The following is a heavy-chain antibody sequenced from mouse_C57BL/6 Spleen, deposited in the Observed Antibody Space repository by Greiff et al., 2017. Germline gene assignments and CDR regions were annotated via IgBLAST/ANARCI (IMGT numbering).Heavy chain of an antibody. J-gene: IGHJ4*01. Sequence: VQLQQPGAELVRPGSSVKLSCKASGYTFTSYWMHWVKQRPIQGLEWIGNIDPSDSETHYNQKFKDKATLTVDKSSSTAYMQLSSLTSEDSAVYYCARGQRDAMDYWGQGTSVTVSS. CDR2: IDPSDSET. V-gene: IGHV1-52*01. CDR3: ARGQRDAMDY. CDR1: GYTFTSYW.